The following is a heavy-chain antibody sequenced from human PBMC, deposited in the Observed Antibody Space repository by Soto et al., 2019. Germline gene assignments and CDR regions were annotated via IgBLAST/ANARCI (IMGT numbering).Heavy chain of an antibody. V-gene: IGHV3-53*01. D-gene: IGHD5-18*01. Sequence: GGSLRLSCAASGFTVSSNYMSWVRQAPGKGLEWVSVIYSGGSTYYADSVKGRFTISRDNSKNTLYLQMNSLRAEDTAVYYCARDRIQLWFPYYYYGMDVWGQGTTVTVLL. CDR1: GFTVSSNY. CDR3: ARDRIQLWFPYYYYGMDV. CDR2: IYSGGST. J-gene: IGHJ6*02.